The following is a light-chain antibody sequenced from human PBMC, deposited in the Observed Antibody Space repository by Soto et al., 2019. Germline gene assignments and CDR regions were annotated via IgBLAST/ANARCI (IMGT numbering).Light chain of an antibody. CDR2: DAS. Sequence: EIVMTQSPATLSLSPGERATLSCRASQSVGKYLVWYQQKPGQAPRLLIYDASNRATGIPARFSGSGSGTDFTLTISCLQSEDFATYYCQQYYSYPRTFGQGTKVDIK. CDR1: QSVGKY. CDR3: QQYYSYPRT. V-gene: IGKV3D-15*01. J-gene: IGKJ1*01.